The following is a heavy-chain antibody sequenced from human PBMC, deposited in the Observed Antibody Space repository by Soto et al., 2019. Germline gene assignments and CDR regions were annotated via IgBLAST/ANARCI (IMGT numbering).Heavy chain of an antibody. V-gene: IGHV1-18*01. J-gene: IGHJ5*02. CDR1: GDRFTSNG. CDR2: ISAYNGNT. Sequence: APVELCWKDSGDRFTSNGRRWVRQEPEKGLEWMGWISAYNGNTNYAQKLQGRVTMTTDTSTSTAYMELRSLRSDDTAVYFCARGWLLSFTYLFDPWVQGTLVPVSP. CDR3: ARGWLLSFTYLFDP. D-gene: IGHD2-21*02.